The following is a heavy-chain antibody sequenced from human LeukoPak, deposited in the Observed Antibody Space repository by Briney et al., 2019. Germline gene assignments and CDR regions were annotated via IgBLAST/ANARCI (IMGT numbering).Heavy chain of an antibody. CDR1: GYTFTSYD. Sequence: ASVKVSCKASGYTFTSYDINCVRQATGQGLEWMGWMNPNSGNTGYAQKFQGRVTMTRNTSISTAYMELSSLRSEDTAVYYCARGYDFWSGDTWFDPWGQGTLVTVSS. V-gene: IGHV1-8*01. D-gene: IGHD3-3*01. CDR2: MNPNSGNT. J-gene: IGHJ5*02. CDR3: ARGYDFWSGDTWFDP.